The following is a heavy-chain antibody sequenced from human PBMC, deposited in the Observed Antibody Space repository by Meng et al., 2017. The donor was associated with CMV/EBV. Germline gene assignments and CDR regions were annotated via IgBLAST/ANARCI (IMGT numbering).Heavy chain of an antibody. V-gene: IGHV3-11*04. CDR1: GFIFSDYY. Sequence: GGSLRLSCAASGFIFSDYYMSWIRQAPGKGLEWVSYITSSGRTKYYADSVKGRFTISRDNSKNTLYLQMNSLRAEDTAVYYCAKDELHVSQNYDFWSGYSTGAFDIWGQGTMVTVSS. CDR3: AKDELHVSQNYDFWSGYSTGAFDI. D-gene: IGHD3-3*01. CDR2: ITSSGRTK. J-gene: IGHJ3*02.